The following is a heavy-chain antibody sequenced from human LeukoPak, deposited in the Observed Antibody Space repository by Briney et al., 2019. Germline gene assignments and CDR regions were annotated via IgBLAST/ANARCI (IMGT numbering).Heavy chain of an antibody. V-gene: IGHV4-28*01. CDR3: ARSTRKWTTVTKTPKNNWFDP. Sequence: PSDTLSLTCVVSGYSISSSKWWGWIRQPPGKGLEWIGYIYYSGSTYYNPSLKTRVTMSVDTSKNQFSLKLSSVTAADTAVYYRARSTRKWTTVTKTPKNNWFDPWGQGTLVTVSS. CDR1: GYSISSSKW. J-gene: IGHJ5*02. D-gene: IGHD4-17*01. CDR2: IYYSGST.